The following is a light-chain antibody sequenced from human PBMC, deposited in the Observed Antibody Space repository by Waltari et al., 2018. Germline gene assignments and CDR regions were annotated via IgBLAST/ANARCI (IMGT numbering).Light chain of an antibody. Sequence: DIQMTQSLFSLYASVGDRVTITCRASQSVSSLLNWYQQKPGKAPQLLIYAASTLESGVPSRFSGSGSVTDFTLAISSLQLEDFATYYCQQSYTVPITFGPGTKVDIK. CDR2: AAS. V-gene: IGKV1-39*01. J-gene: IGKJ3*01. CDR1: QSVSSL. CDR3: QQSYTVPIT.